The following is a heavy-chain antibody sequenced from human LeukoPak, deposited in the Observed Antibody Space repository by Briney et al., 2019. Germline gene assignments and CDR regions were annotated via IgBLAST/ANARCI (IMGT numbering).Heavy chain of an antibody. CDR2: IDHTGTT. V-gene: IGHV4-59*01. D-gene: IGHD6-13*01. Sequence: SESLSLTCTVSDDSITVYYWTWIRQPPGKGLEWVGYIDHTGTTNYNPSLNSRVNISRDTSKNHFSLELSSATAADTAVYFCARGRVSSNTWYSTYYYYFYMDVWGKGTTVTVSS. CDR3: ARGRVSSNTWYSTYYYYFYMDV. J-gene: IGHJ6*03. CDR1: DDSITVYY.